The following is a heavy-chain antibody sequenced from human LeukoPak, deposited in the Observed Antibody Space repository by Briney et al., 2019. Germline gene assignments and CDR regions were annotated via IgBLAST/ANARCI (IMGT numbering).Heavy chain of an antibody. CDR1: GGSISSGGYY. D-gene: IGHD3-10*01. CDR2: IYYSGRT. Sequence: SETLSLTCTVSGGSISSGGYYWSWIRQHPGKGLEWIGYIYYSGRTYYNPSLKSRVIISMDTSSNQFSLTLSSVTAADAAMYYCARGGITYGHLVVWGQGILVTVSS. J-gene: IGHJ4*02. CDR3: ARGGITYGHLVV. V-gene: IGHV4-31*03.